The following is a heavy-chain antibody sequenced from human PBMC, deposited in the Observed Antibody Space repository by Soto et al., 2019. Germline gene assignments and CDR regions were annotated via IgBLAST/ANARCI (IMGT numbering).Heavy chain of an antibody. CDR1: GDTFGRFT. Sequence: SVKVSCKASGDTFGRFTINWVRQAPGQGLEWMGGIKPISDITNYAQRFQGRVTFTADASTSTVYLELSSLRSEDTAMYYCARDPSTINKLIGVWFDPWGTGTLATVFS. J-gene: IGHJ5*02. V-gene: IGHV1-69*13. D-gene: IGHD4-4*01. CDR2: IKPISDIT. CDR3: ARDPSTINKLIGVWFDP.